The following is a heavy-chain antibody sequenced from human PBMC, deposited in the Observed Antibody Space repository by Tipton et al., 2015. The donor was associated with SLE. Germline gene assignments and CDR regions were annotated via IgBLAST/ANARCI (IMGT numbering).Heavy chain of an antibody. CDR2: ISGSGTNK. CDR3: TIEYSSSDAFDF. J-gene: IGHJ4*02. V-gene: IGHV3-48*03. CDR1: GFRFSSYE. D-gene: IGHD6-6*01. Sequence: GSLRLSCAASGFRFSSYEMNWVRQAPGKGLEWVSYISGSGTNKYYADSVKGRFTISRDNAKNSLYLQMNSLRAEDTALYYCTIEYSSSDAFDFWGQGTLVTASS.